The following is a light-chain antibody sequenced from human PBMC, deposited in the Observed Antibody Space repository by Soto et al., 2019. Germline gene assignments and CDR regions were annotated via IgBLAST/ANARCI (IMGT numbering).Light chain of an antibody. CDR3: LLFSGGAYV. V-gene: IGLV7-43*01. J-gene: IGLJ1*01. Sequence: QAVVTQEPSLTVSPGGTVTLTCASSTGAVTSDYYPHLFQQKHGHAHTSLIYNTHTRPSTTPSRVSGSLLGNRAALTLSGALPEYEAEYYCLLFSGGAYVFGPGTKVTVL. CDR1: TGAVTSDYY. CDR2: NTH.